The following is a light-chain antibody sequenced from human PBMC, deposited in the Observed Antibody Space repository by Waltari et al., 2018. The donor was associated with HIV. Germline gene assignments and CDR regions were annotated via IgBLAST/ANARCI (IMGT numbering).Light chain of an antibody. Sequence: QSALTQSASVSGSPGQSIVISCTGTTSDIGYYNYVSWYQHQPGQAPKALIYEVSSRPAGISSRFSGSKSSNTAFLASSGLQIDDEGDYCCSSYTRRGTVIVGAGTTLTVL. V-gene: IGLV2-14*01. CDR2: EVS. J-gene: IGLJ2*01. CDR3: SSYTRRGTVI. CDR1: TSDIGYYNY.